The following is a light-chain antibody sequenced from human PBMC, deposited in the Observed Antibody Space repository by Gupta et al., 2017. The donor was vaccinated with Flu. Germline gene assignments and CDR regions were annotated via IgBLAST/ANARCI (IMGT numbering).Light chain of an antibody. CDR1: QSISSY. CDR3: QQSYSTPIT. V-gene: IGKV1-39*01. J-gene: IGKJ5*01. CDR2: AAS. Sequence: DIQMTQSPSSLSASVGDRVTITCRASQSISSYLNWYPQKPGKAPKLLIYAASSLQSGVTSRFSGSGSGTDFTLTISSLQPEDFATYYCQQSYSTPITFGQGTRLEIK.